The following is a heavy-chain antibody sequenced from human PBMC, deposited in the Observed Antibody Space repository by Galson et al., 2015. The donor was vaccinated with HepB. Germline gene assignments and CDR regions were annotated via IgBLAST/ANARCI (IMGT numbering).Heavy chain of an antibody. D-gene: IGHD1-1*01. Sequence: SLRLSCAASGFTFDDYAMHWVRQAPGKGLEWVSGISWNSGSIGYADSVKGRFTISRDNAKNSLYLQMNSLRAEDTALYYCATGAGWNIDYWGQGTLVTVSS. CDR1: GFTFDDYA. V-gene: IGHV3-9*01. CDR3: ATGAGWNIDY. CDR2: ISWNSGSI. J-gene: IGHJ4*02.